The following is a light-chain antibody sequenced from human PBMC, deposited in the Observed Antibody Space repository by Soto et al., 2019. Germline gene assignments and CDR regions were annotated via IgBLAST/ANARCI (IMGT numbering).Light chain of an antibody. CDR3: RSYTISSTLMN. Sequence: QSALTQPASVSGSPGQSITISCSGTPSDIGAYNYVSWYQHLPGKAPKVIIYDVTNRPSGVSSRFSGSKSGTTASLTISGLQAEDEANYYCRSYTISSTLMNFGGGTKLTVL. V-gene: IGLV2-14*03. CDR2: DVT. J-gene: IGLJ2*01. CDR1: PSDIGAYNY.